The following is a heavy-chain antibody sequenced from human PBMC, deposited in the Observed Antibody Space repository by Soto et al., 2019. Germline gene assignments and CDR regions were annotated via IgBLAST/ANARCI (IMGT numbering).Heavy chain of an antibody. CDR3: ARHRATILYYYYYYGMDV. D-gene: IGHD5-12*01. V-gene: IGHV3-30-3*01. J-gene: IGHJ6*02. CDR1: GFTFSSYA. CDR2: ISYDGSNK. Sequence: GGSLRLSCAASGFTFSSYAMHWVRQAPGKGLEWVAVISYDGSNKYYADSVKGRFTISRDNSKNTLYLQMNRLRAEDTAVYYCARHRATILYYYYYYGMDVWGQGTTVTVSS.